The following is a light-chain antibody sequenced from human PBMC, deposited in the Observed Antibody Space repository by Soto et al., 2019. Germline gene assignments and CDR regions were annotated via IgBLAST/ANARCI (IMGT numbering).Light chain of an antibody. J-gene: IGLJ2*01. Sequence: QSALTQPASVSGSPGQSITISCTGTSSDVGGYSYVSWYQQYPGKAPTLMIFAVSDRPSGVSYRFSGSKSGNTASLTISGLQAEDEADYYCSSYTSSNTWVFGGVTKLTVL. CDR2: AVS. V-gene: IGLV2-14*01. CDR3: SSYTSSNTWV. CDR1: SSDVGGYSY.